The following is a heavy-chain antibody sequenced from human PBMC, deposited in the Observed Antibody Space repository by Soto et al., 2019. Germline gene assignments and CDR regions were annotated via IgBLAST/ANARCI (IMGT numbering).Heavy chain of an antibody. V-gene: IGHV3-30-3*01. CDR3: ARAPTDYYYYYGMDV. Sequence: GGSLRLSCAASGFTFSSYAMHWVRQAPGKGLEWVAVISYDGSNKYYADSVKGRFTISRDNSKNTLYLQMNSLRAEDTAVYYCARAPTDYYYYYGMDVWGQGTTVTVSS. J-gene: IGHJ6*02. CDR2: ISYDGSNK. CDR1: GFTFSSYA.